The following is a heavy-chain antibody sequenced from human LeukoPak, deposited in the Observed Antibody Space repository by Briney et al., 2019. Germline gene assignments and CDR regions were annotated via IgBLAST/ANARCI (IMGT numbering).Heavy chain of an antibody. V-gene: IGHV3-7*01. CDR1: GSTFSANW. J-gene: IGHJ2*01. Sequence: PGGSLRLSCAASGSTFSANWMGWDRPAQGKGREWVAELKEDGSDKYSVDSVKGRFTISRDNAKNSLYLQMNSLRAEDTAVYYCARDTYRFFDLWGRGTLVTVSS. CDR3: ARDTYRFFDL. CDR2: LKEDGSDK.